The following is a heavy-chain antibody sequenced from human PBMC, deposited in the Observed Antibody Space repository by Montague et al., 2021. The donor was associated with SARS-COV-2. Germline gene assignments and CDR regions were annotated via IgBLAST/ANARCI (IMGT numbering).Heavy chain of an antibody. D-gene: IGHD3-10*01. CDR2: IYYYWSG. CDR1: GDSVSRSY. V-gene: IGHV4-59*08. Sequence: SETLSLTCTVSGDSVSRSYWNWIRQSPGKGLELIGNIYYYWSGNYNPSLKSRLTISLDTSKNQLSLTLTSVTAADTATYYCARQITMVREPFDSWGQGTLVLVSS. J-gene: IGHJ4*02. CDR3: ARQITMVREPFDS.